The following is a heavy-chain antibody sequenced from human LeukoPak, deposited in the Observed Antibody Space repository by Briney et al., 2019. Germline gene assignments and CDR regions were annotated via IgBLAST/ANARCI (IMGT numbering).Heavy chain of an antibody. Sequence: SETLSLTCTVSGGSISSSSYYWGWIRQPPGKGLEWIGRIYTSGSTNYNPSLKSRVTMSVDTSKNQFSLKLSSVTAADTAVYYCARDRIAAAGTGYYYYYMDVWGKGTTVTVSS. CDR3: ARDRIAAAGTGYYYYYMDV. J-gene: IGHJ6*03. CDR1: GGSISSSSYY. D-gene: IGHD6-13*01. V-gene: IGHV4-39*07. CDR2: IYTSGST.